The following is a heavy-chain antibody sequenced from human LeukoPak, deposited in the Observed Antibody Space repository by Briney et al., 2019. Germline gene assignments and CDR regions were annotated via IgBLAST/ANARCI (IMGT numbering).Heavy chain of an antibody. CDR1: GGSISSYY. CDR3: ARGTGGVATYYFDY. D-gene: IGHD5-12*01. J-gene: IGHJ4*02. CDR2: IYTSGST. V-gene: IGHV4-4*07. Sequence: SETLSLTCTVSGGSISSYYWSWIRQPAGKGLEWIGRIYTSGSTNYNPSLKSRVIMSVDTSKNQFSLNLSSVTAADTAVYYCARGTGGVATYYFDYWGQGTLVTVSS.